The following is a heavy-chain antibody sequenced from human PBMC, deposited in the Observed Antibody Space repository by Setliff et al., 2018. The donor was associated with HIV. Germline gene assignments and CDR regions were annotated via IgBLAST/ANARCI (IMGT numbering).Heavy chain of an antibody. CDR2: IYYSGST. CDR3: AIMAGSSGWYGDY. V-gene: IGHV4-59*02. CDR1: GGSVSSYY. D-gene: IGHD6-19*01. Sequence: SETLSLTCTVSGGSVSSYYWSWIRQPPGKGLEWIGYIYYSGSTNYNPSLKSRVTISVDTSKNQFSLKLSSVTAADTAVYYCAIMAGSSGWYGDYWGQGTLVTVSS. J-gene: IGHJ4*02.